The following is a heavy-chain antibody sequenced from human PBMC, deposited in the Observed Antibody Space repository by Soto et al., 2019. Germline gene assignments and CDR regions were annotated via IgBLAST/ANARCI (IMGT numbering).Heavy chain of an antibody. CDR2: IWYDGSNK. CDR3: ARERGECSSTSCFYYYYMDV. V-gene: IGHV3-33*01. D-gene: IGHD2-2*01. Sequence: GGSLRLSCAASGFTFSSYGMHWVRQAPGKGLEWVAVIWYDGSNKYYADSVKGRFTISRDNSKNTLYLQMNSLRAEDTAVYYCARERGECSSTSCFYYYYMDVWGKGTTVTVSS. CDR1: GFTFSSYG. J-gene: IGHJ6*03.